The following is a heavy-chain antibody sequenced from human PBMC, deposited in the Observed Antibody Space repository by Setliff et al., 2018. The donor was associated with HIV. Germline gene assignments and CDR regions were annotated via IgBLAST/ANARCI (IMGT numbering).Heavy chain of an antibody. CDR2: IYTSGST. CDR1: GGSISSGSYY. Sequence: SETLSLTCTVSGGSISSGSYYWSWIRQPAGKGLEWIGHIYTSGSTDYNPSLKSRVTISVDTSKNQFSLKLSSVTAADTAVYYCARGNNGYYYDSSGYYHWGQGTLVTVSS. V-gene: IGHV4-61*09. D-gene: IGHD3-22*01. CDR3: ARGNNGYYYDSSGYYH. J-gene: IGHJ5*02.